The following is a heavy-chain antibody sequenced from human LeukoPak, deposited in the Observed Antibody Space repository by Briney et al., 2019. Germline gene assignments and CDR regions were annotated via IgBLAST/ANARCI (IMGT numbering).Heavy chain of an antibody. Sequence: GGSLRHSCAVSGFTFSEYAVTWVRKTPGKGLEGGAVIWDEGRNEYYADSVKGRLTIWGENDKSTVCRQMNRQRAGETVVYYCARPYYYGSGSYYPLDYWGQGTLVTVSS. CDR1: GFTFSEYA. V-gene: IGHV3-33*08. D-gene: IGHD3-10*01. CDR2: IWDEGRNE. CDR3: ARPYYYGSGSYYPLDY. J-gene: IGHJ4*02.